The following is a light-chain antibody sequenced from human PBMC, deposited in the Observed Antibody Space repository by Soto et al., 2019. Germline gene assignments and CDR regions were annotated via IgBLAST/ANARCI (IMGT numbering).Light chain of an antibody. CDR3: SSYTTSRTLV. Sequence: QSALTQPASVSGSPGQPITISCTGTSSDVGGYNYVSWYQQHPGKVPKLMIFEVSNRPSGVSNRFSGSKSGNTASLTISGLQAEDEADYYCSSYTTSRTLVFGPGTKVTVL. J-gene: IGLJ1*01. V-gene: IGLV2-14*01. CDR1: SSDVGGYNY. CDR2: EVS.